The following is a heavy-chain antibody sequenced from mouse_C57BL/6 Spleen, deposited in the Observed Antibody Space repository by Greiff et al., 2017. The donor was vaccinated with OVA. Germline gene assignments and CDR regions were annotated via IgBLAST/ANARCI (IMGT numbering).Heavy chain of an antibody. J-gene: IGHJ4*01. CDR1: GFNIKDDY. CDR2: IDPENGDT. V-gene: IGHV14-4*01. D-gene: IGHD2-3*01. Sequence: VQLKESGAELVRPGASVKLSCTASGFNIKDDYMHWVKQRPEQGLEWIGWIDPENGDTEYASKFQGKATITADTSSNTAYLQLSSLTSEDTAVYYCTTRDGYYSYYYAMDYWGQGTSVTVSS. CDR3: TTRDGYYSYYYAMDY.